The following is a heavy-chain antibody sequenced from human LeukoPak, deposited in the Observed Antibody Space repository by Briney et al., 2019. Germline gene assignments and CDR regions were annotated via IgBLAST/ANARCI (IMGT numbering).Heavy chain of an antibody. CDR2: IYYSGST. D-gene: IGHD3-16*01. CDR1: GGSISSSSYY. Sequence: PSETLSLTCTVSGGSISSSSYYWGWIRQPPGKGLEWIGYIYYSGSTNYNPSLKSRVTISVDTSKNQFSLKLSSVTAADTAVYYCARVGGGGDYFDYWGQGTLVTVSS. J-gene: IGHJ4*02. V-gene: IGHV4-61*05. CDR3: ARVGGGGDYFDY.